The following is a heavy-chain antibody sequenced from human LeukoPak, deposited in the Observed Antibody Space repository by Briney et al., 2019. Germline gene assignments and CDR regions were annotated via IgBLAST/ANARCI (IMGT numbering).Heavy chain of an antibody. J-gene: IGHJ6*03. Sequence: GGSLRLSCAASGFTFSSYSMNWVRQAPGKGLEWVSYISSSSSSIYHADSVKGRFTISRDNAKNSLYLQMNSLRAEDTAVYHCAREGHLYYYYCMDVWGKGTTVTVSS. CDR1: GFTFSSYS. V-gene: IGHV3-48*01. CDR2: ISSSSSSI. CDR3: AREGHLYYYYCMDV.